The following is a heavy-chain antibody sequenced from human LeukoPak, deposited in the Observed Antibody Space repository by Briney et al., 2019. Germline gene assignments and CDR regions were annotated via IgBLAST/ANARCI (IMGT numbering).Heavy chain of an antibody. CDR1: GFTFSSYA. CDR3: AKSGSGWYYFDY. J-gene: IGHJ4*02. CDR2: ISGSGGST. Sequence: GGSLRLSCAASGFTFSSYAMSWVRQAPEKGLEWVSAISGSGGSTYYADSVKGRFTISRDNSKNTLYLQMNSLRAEDTAVYYCAKSGSGWYYFDYWGQGTLVTVSS. D-gene: IGHD6-19*01. V-gene: IGHV3-23*01.